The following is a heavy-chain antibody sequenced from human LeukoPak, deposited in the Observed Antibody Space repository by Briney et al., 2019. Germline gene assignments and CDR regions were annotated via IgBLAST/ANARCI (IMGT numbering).Heavy chain of an antibody. CDR3: ARGPSGSWYDAFDI. J-gene: IGHJ3*02. Sequence: GGSLRLSCAASGFTFSSYSMNWVRQAPGKGLEWVSSISSSSSYIYYADSVKGRFTISRDNAKNSLYLQMNSLRAEDTAVYYCARGPSGSWYDAFDIWGQGTMVTVSS. D-gene: IGHD6-13*01. CDR1: GFTFSSYS. CDR2: ISSSSSYI. V-gene: IGHV3-21*01.